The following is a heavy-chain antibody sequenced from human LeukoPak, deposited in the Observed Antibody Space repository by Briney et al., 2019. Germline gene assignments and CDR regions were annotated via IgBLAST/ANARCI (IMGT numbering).Heavy chain of an antibody. CDR1: GFTFSSYA. J-gene: IGHJ4*02. CDR3: ARETQYGSGSYPLH. D-gene: IGHD3-10*01. V-gene: IGHV4-34*01. Sequence: GSLRLSCAASGFTFSSYAMSWVRQPPGKGLEWIGEINHSGSTNYNPSLKSRVTISVDTSKNQFSLKLSSVTAADTAVYYCARETQYGSGSYPLHWGQGTLVTVSS. CDR2: INHSGST.